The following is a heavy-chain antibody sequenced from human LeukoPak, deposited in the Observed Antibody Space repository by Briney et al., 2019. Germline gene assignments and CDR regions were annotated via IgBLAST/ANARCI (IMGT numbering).Heavy chain of an antibody. CDR2: ISSGSTYM. Sequence: GGSLRLSCAASGFTFSSYSMNWVRQAPGKGLECVSSISSGSTYMYYADSVKGRFTISRDNAKNSLYLQLNSLRAEDTAVYYCARDFTNWGQFVFDYWGQGTLVTVSS. CDR3: ARDFTNWGQFVFDY. CDR1: GFTFSSYS. J-gene: IGHJ4*02. D-gene: IGHD7-27*01. V-gene: IGHV3-21*01.